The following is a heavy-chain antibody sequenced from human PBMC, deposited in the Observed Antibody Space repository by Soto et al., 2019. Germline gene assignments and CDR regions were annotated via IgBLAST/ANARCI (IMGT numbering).Heavy chain of an antibody. CDR3: ARDLAAGEF. CDR2: INPNGGIT. V-gene: IGHV1-46*01. J-gene: IGHJ4*02. D-gene: IGHD6-13*01. Sequence: QVQLVQSGAEVKKPGASVKVSCKASGYIFINYYIHWVRQAHGQGLVWIGIINPNGGITNYAQKFRGRVTLARATSTSTVYMDLSSLRSEDTAMYYCARDLAAGEFWGQGTLVTVSS. CDR1: GYIFINYY.